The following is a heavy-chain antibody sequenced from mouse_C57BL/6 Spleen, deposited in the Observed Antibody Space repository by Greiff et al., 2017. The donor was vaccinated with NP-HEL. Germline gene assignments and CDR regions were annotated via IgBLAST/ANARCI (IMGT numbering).Heavy chain of an antibody. CDR2: ISSGGSYT. J-gene: IGHJ1*03. CDR1: GFTFSSYG. CDR3: ARIYGSSYWYFDV. Sequence: EVQGVESGGDLVKPGGSLKLSCAASGFTFSSYGMSWVRQTPDKRLEWVATISSGGSYTYYPDSVKGRFTISRDNAKNTLYLQMSSLKSEDTAMYYCARIYGSSYWYFDVWGTGTTVTVSS. V-gene: IGHV5-6*01. D-gene: IGHD1-1*01.